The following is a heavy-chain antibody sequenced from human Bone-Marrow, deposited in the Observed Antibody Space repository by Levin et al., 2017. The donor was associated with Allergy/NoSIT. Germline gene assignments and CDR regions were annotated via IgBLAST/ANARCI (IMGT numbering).Heavy chain of an antibody. V-gene: IGHV3-66*01. CDR3: ARAATLTVLYYYYYAMDV. Sequence: QAGGSLRLSCAASGFTVSTNYIHWVRQAPGRGLEWVSVIYSGGTTYYADSVKGRFTISRDVSKNTLYLQMNSLSADDTAVYYCARAATLTVLYYYYYAMDVWGQGTTVTVSS. J-gene: IGHJ6*02. CDR2: IYSGGTT. D-gene: IGHD2-21*02. CDR1: GFTVSTNY.